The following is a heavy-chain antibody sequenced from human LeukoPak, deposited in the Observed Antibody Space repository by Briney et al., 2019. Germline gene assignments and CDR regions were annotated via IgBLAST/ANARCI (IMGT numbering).Heavy chain of an antibody. CDR3: VKDFGGELYS. CDR2: INEDGRVT. CDR1: RFNVNNYW. V-gene: IGHV3-74*01. J-gene: IGHJ4*02. Sequence: GGSLRLSCAASRFNVNNYWMHWVRQALGKGLVWVSRINEDGRVTSYATSARGRFTIFRDSVENTLHLQMNSLRAEDTAVYYCVKDFGGELYSWGQGTVVTVSS. D-gene: IGHD3-10*01.